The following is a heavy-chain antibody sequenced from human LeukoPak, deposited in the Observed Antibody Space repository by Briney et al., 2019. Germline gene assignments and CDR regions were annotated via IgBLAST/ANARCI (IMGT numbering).Heavy chain of an antibody. CDR2: IKQDGSEK. CDR1: GFTFSTYW. J-gene: IGHJ4*02. V-gene: IGHV3-7*05. Sequence: GGSLRLSCAASGFTFSTYWMSWVRQAPGKGLEWVANIKQDGSEKYYVDSVKGRFTVSRDNAKNSLYLQMNSLRAEDTAVYYCASYAVAGTRVDYWGQGTLVTVSS. D-gene: IGHD6-19*01. CDR3: ASYAVAGTRVDY.